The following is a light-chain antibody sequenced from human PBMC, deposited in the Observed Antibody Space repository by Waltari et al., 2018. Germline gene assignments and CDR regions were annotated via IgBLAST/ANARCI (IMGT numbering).Light chain of an antibody. Sequence: EVVLTQSPATLSLSPGERATLSCRASQDVGNYLAWYQHRPGQAPRLLIHRGTPRAIGIPDRFSGSASGTDFSLTITSLEAEDFAVYYCQQRSTWGAFGQGTKV. CDR1: QDVGNY. CDR2: RGT. J-gene: IGKJ1*01. V-gene: IGKV3-11*01. CDR3: QQRSTWGA.